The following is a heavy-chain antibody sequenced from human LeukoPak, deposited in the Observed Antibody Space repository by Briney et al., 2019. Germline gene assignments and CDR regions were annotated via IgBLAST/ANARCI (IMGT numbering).Heavy chain of an antibody. J-gene: IGHJ5*02. CDR1: GASVSTGSIY. V-gene: IGHV4-61*01. CDR2: VYKRGGT. D-gene: IGHD3-10*01. Sequence: QVQLQESGPGLVKPSETLSLTCTVSGASVSTGSIYWSWIRQPPVKRLEWIGYVYKRGGTQYSPSLKSRVTMSVDTSKNQFSLKVTSVTAADTAVYYCARGPPGGRFDPWGQGTLVTVSS. CDR3: ARGPPGGRFDP.